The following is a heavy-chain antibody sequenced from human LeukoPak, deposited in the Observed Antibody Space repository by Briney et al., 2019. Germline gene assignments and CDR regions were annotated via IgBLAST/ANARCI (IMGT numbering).Heavy chain of an antibody. Sequence: GSSVKVSCKASGGTFSSYAISWVRQAPGQGLEWMGGIIPIFGTANYAQKFQGRVTITADESTSTAYMELRSLRSDDTAVYYCARDLFTNYDFWSGYYAFDIWGQGTMVTVSS. J-gene: IGHJ3*02. CDR3: ARDLFTNYDFWSGYYAFDI. CDR2: IIPIFGTA. V-gene: IGHV1-69*01. CDR1: GGTFSSYA. D-gene: IGHD3-3*01.